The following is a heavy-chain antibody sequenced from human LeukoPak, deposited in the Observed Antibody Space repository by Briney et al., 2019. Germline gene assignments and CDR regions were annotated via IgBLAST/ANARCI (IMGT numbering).Heavy chain of an antibody. CDR3: ARSRGSYFADSDY. Sequence: SETLSLTCTVSGGSISNKYWSWIRQPPGKGLEWIGYIYYSGSTNYNPSLKSRVTISVDTSKNQFSLKLSSVTAADTAVYYCARSRGSYFADSDYWGQGTLVTVSS. J-gene: IGHJ4*02. V-gene: IGHV4-59*01. D-gene: IGHD1-26*01. CDR1: GGSISNKY. CDR2: IYYSGST.